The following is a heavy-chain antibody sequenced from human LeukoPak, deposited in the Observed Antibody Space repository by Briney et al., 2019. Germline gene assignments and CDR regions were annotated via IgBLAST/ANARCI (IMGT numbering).Heavy chain of an antibody. Sequence: GGSLRLSCAASGFTFSTYAIHWVRQAPGKGLEYVSGISTNGGSTDYANSVKGRFTISRDNSKNTLYLQMGSLRAEDMAVYYCARSLSHYYYMDVWGKGTTVTVSS. CDR1: GFTFSTYA. CDR3: ARSLSHYYYMDV. V-gene: IGHV3-64*01. J-gene: IGHJ6*03. CDR2: ISTNGGST.